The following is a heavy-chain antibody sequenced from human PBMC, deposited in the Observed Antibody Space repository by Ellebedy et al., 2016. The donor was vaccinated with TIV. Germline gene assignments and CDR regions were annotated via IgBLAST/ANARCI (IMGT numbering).Heavy chain of an antibody. D-gene: IGHD3-3*02. CDR1: GYTFTAYH. V-gene: IGHV1-2*02. Sequence: ASVKVSCKASGYTFTAYHIHWVRQAPGQGLEWMGWIYPYSGGTNYAPKFQGRVTMTRDTSINTVYMELSALKSDDTAVYYCAAFPYISVSSAYWGQGTLVTVSS. CDR2: IYPYSGGT. CDR3: AAFPYISVSSAY. J-gene: IGHJ4*02.